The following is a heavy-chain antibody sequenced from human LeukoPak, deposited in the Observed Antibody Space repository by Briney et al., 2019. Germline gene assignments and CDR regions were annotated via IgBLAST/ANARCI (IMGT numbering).Heavy chain of an antibody. D-gene: IGHD3-10*01. Sequence: SETLSLTCTVSGGSISSSSYYWGWIRQPPGKGLEWIGSIYYSGSTYYNPSLKSRVTISVDTSKNQFSLKLSSVTAADTAVYYCARVSQYYYGSGSSITWFDPWGQGTLVTVSS. V-gene: IGHV4-39*07. CDR3: ARVSQYYYGSGSSITWFDP. CDR1: GGSISSSSYY. J-gene: IGHJ5*02. CDR2: IYYSGST.